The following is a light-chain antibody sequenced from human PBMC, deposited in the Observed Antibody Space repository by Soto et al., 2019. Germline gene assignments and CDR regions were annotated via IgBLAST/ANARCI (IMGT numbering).Light chain of an antibody. Sequence: DIQLTQSPSFLSASVGDRVNITCRASQGISSYLAWYQQKPGKAPKLLIYGASTLQSGVPSRFSGSGSGTEFTLTISSLQPEDFATYYCQQLNSYPLTFGGGTKVEIK. J-gene: IGKJ4*01. CDR1: QGISSY. V-gene: IGKV1-9*01. CDR2: GAS. CDR3: QQLNSYPLT.